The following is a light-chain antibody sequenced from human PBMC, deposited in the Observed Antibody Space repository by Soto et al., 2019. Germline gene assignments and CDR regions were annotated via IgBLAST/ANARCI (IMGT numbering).Light chain of an antibody. CDR2: EVS. Sequence: QSALTQPPSASGSPGQSVTISCTGTSSDVGGYNYVSWYQQHPGKAPKLMIYEVSKRPSGVPDRFSGSKSGNTASLAISGLRSEDEAVYYCASWDDRLGAVIFGGGTKLTVL. CDR1: SSDVGGYNY. CDR3: ASWDDRLGAVI. J-gene: IGLJ2*01. V-gene: IGLV2-8*01.